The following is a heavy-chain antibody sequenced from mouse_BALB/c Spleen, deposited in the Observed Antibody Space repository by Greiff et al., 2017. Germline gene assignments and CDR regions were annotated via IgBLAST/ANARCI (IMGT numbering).Heavy chain of an antibody. CDR1: GFTFSDYY. Sequence: EVKLVESGGGLVKPGGSLKLSCAASGFTFSDYYMYWVRQTPEKRLEWVATISDGGSYTYYPDSVKGRFTISRDNAKNNLYLQMGSLKSEDTAMYYCARDIHYYAMDYGGQGTSVTVSS. J-gene: IGHJ4*01. CDR2: ISDGGSYT. CDR3: ARDIHYYAMDY. V-gene: IGHV5-4*02.